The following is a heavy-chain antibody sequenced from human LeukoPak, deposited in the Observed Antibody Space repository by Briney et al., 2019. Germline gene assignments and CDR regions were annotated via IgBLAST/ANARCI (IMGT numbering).Heavy chain of an antibody. J-gene: IGHJ4*02. CDR3: AREGSYCDGGDCYSFDF. CDR2: MHVGTGNT. D-gene: IGHD2-21*02. Sequence: ASVHVSCKASGYTFIANYLQWVRQAPGLGPEWLGWMHVGTGNTRYAPKFQDRVTLSRDTSINTAYMDLSSLTSDDTAVYYCAREGSYCDGGDCYSFDFWGQGTLVPVSS. V-gene: IGHV1-2*02. CDR1: GYTFIANY.